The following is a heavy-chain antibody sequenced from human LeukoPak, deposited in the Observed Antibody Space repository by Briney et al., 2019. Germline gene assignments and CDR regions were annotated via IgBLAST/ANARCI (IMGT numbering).Heavy chain of an antibody. CDR3: ARGNYYGMDV. J-gene: IGHJ6*02. Sequence: GGSLRLSCAVSGFTFTTYTMAWVRQAPGKGLEWVSTISGTGGSTAYADSVKGRFTVSRDNAKNTLYLQMKSLRAEDTAIYYCARGNYYGMDVWGQGTTVTVSS. V-gene: IGHV3-23*01. D-gene: IGHD2/OR15-2a*01. CDR2: ISGTGGST. CDR1: GFTFTTYT.